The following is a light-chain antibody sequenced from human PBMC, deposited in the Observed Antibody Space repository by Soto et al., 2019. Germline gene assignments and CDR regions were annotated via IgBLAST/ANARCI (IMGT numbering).Light chain of an antibody. CDR1: QSLLHSDGKTY. CDR3: MQSLALPRT. J-gene: IGKJ1*01. Sequence: DIVMTQTPISLSVTPGQPTSISCKSSQSLLHSDGKTYLSWYLQKPGQPPQLLISEVSNRFSGVPDRFTGSGSGTDFTLKISRVEADEVGVYYCMQSLALPRTFGQGTKVEIK. V-gene: IGKV2D-29*01. CDR2: EVS.